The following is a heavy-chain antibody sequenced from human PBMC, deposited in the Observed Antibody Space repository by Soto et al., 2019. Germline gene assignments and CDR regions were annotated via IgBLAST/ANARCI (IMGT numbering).Heavy chain of an antibody. Sequence: ASVKVSCRASGYTFTSYGISWVRQAPGQGLEWMGWISAYNGNTNYAQKLQGRVTMTTETSTSTAYMELRSLRSDDTAVYYCARDIVVAQAGMEGWGRGTKIAVSS. D-gene: IGHD2-2*01. CDR3: ARDIVVAQAGMEG. CDR1: GYTFTSYG. CDR2: ISAYNGNT. V-gene: IGHV1-18*01. J-gene: IGHJ6*01.